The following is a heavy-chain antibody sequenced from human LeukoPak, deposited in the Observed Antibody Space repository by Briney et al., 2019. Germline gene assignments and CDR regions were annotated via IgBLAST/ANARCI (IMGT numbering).Heavy chain of an antibody. CDR1: GGSISSGGYS. Sequence: SETLSLTCAVSGGSISSGGYSWSWIRQPPGKGLEWIGYIYHSGSTYYNPSLKSRVTISVDRSKNQFSLKLSSVTAADTAVYYCARVSITMVRGVNHHAFDIWGQGTMVTVSS. CDR3: ARVSITMVRGVNHHAFDI. D-gene: IGHD3-10*01. CDR2: IYHSGST. V-gene: IGHV4-30-2*01. J-gene: IGHJ3*02.